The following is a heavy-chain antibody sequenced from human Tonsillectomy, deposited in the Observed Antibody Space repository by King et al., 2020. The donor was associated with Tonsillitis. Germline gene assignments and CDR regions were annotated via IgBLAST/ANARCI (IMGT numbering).Heavy chain of an antibody. D-gene: IGHD6-19*01. Sequence: VQLVESGGDLVQPGGSLRLSCAASGFTFSSYAMSWVRQAPGKGLEWVSTISGSGGSTYYEDSVKGRFTISRDNSENTLYLQMNSLRAEDTAVYYCAKGAPGIAVAGSGAFDYWGQGTLVTVSS. CDR3: AKGAPGIAVAGSGAFDY. J-gene: IGHJ4*02. CDR1: GFTFSSYA. V-gene: IGHV3-23*04. CDR2: ISGSGGST.